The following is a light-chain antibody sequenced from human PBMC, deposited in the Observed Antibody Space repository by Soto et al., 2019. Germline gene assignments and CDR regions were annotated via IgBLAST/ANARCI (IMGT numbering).Light chain of an antibody. V-gene: IGLV2-14*03. CDR1: SSDVGAYNY. CDR3: SSYTSSSIVV. J-gene: IGLJ2*01. Sequence: QSALTQPASVSGSPGQSITISCTGTSSDVGAYNYVSWYQQHPGKAPKLMIFDVSNRHSGVSNRFSGSKSGKTASLTISGLQAEDEADYYCSSYTSSSIVVFGGGTKLTVL. CDR2: DVS.